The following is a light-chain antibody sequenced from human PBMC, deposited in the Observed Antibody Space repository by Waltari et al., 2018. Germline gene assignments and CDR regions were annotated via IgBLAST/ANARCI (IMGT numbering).Light chain of an antibody. J-gene: IGLJ3*02. Sequence: HSVVTEPPSASGTPGQWVNISCSESSPNIGSNSVTWYQQLPGTAPKLLVYSDNHRPSGVPDRFSGSTSGTSASLAISGLQSEDEAGYYCAAWDDGLNAVVFGGGTKLTVL. CDR2: SDN. CDR1: SPNIGSNS. CDR3: AAWDDGLNAVV. V-gene: IGLV1-44*01.